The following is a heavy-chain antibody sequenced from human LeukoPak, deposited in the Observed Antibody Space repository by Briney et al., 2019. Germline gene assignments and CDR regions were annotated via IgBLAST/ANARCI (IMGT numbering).Heavy chain of an antibody. CDR1: GYSLTYYY. J-gene: IGHJ4*02. Sequence: GASVKVSCKSSGYSLTYYYIHWVRQAPGQGLEWMGWINPNSGDTNYAQKFQGRVTMTRDTSISTAYMELSRLTSDDTAVYYCARDWRGSYFPDFWGQGTLVTVSS. CDR3: ARDWRGSYFPDF. D-gene: IGHD1-26*01. CDR2: INPNSGDT. V-gene: IGHV1-2*02.